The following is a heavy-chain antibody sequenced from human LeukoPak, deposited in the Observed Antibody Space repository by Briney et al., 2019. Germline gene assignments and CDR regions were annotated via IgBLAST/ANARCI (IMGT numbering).Heavy chain of an antibody. J-gene: IGHJ3*02. V-gene: IGHV4-61*05. CDR2: IYYSGST. CDR3: ARAGIVGASPWAFDI. Sequence: PSETLSLTCTVSGGSISSSSYYWGWIRQPPGKGLEWIGYIYYSGSTNYNPSLKSRVTISVDTSKNQFSLKLSSVTAADTAVYYCARAGIVGASPWAFDIWGQGTMVTVSS. D-gene: IGHD1-26*01. CDR1: GGSISSSSYY.